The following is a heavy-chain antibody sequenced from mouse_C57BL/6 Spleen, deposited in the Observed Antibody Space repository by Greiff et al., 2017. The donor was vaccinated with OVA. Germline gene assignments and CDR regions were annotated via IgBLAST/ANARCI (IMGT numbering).Heavy chain of an antibody. J-gene: IGHJ2*01. CDR3: ARPYGSSFDY. CDR1: GFTFSSHT. D-gene: IGHD1-1*01. Sequence: EVQVVESGGGLVKPGGSLKLSCAASGFTFSSHTMSWVRQTPEKRLEWVATISGGGGNTYYPDSVKGRFTISRDNAKNTLYLQMSSLRSEDTALYYCARPYGSSFDYWGQGTTLTVSS. CDR2: ISGGGGNT. V-gene: IGHV5-9*01.